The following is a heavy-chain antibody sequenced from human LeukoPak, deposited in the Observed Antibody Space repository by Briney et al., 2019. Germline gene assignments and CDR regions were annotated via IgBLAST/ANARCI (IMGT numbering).Heavy chain of an antibody. V-gene: IGHV4-34*01. Sequence: SETLSLTCAVYGGSFSGYYWSWIRQPPGKGLGWIGEINHSGSTNYNPSLKSRVTISVDTSKNQFSLKLSSVTAADTAVYYCATEESDYSIDYRGQGTLVTVSS. CDR3: ATEESDYSIDY. J-gene: IGHJ4*02. CDR1: GGSFSGYY. D-gene: IGHD4-11*01. CDR2: INHSGST.